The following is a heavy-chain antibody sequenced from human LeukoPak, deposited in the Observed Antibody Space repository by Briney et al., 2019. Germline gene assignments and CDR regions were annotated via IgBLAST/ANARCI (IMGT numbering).Heavy chain of an antibody. Sequence: ASVKVSCKAFGYTFTSNCMHWVRQAPGQGLEWMGGIIPIFGTANYAQKFQGRVTVTADKSTSTAYMELSSLRSEDTAVYYCAREGVATTLDYWGQGTLVTVSS. CDR2: IIPIFGTA. D-gene: IGHD5-24*01. J-gene: IGHJ4*02. CDR3: AREGVATTLDY. CDR1: GYTFTSNC. V-gene: IGHV1-69*06.